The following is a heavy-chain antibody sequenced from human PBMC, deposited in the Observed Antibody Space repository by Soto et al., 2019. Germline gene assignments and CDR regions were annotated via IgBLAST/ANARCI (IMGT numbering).Heavy chain of an antibody. CDR1: TTSISSYY. CDR3: ARYNSCAIDY. J-gene: IGHJ4*02. Sequence: PXGTMALTCPVSTTSISSYYWSWIRQTPGKGLEWIANIHYSGTTNYNPTLASRATLSVDTLKNQFSLKMTSVTAADRAMYFCARYNSCAIDYWGRGTLVTVSS. D-gene: IGHD1-1*01. CDR2: IHYSGTT. V-gene: IGHV4-59*01.